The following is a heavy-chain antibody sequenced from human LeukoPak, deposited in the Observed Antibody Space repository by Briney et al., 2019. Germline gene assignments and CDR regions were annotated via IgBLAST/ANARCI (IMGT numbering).Heavy chain of an antibody. V-gene: IGHV4-31*03. CDR1: GGSISSGGYY. D-gene: IGHD4-17*01. Sequence: SQTLPLTCTVSGGSISSGGYYWTWIRQHPGKGLEWIGYIYYSGSTYYNPSLKSRVTISVDTSKNQFSLKLNSVTAADTAVFYCARGTVTTLNFDYWGQGTLVTVSS. J-gene: IGHJ4*02. CDR3: ARGTVTTLNFDY. CDR2: IYYSGST.